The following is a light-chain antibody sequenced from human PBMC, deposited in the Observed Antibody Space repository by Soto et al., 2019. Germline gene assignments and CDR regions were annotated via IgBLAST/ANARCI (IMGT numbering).Light chain of an antibody. CDR1: RSDVGGYNY. CDR3: CSYTRSGTLI. V-gene: IGLV2-14*01. Sequence: QSVLTQPASVSGSPGQSITISCTGTRSDVGGYNYVSWYQQHPGKVPKVIIYDVSNRPSGVSYRFSATKSGNTASLTISGLQAEDEADYYCCSYTRSGTLIFGAGTKVTVL. J-gene: IGLJ1*01. CDR2: DVS.